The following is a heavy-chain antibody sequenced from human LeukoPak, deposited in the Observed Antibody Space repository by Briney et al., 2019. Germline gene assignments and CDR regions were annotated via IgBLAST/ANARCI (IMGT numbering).Heavy chain of an antibody. V-gene: IGHV4-59*01. J-gene: IGHJ4*02. Sequence: SETLSLTCAVSLAAPSVDNWRWIRQPPGKGLEWIGYIHHSGTTNYSPSLKSQVTISVDMSKNQFFLNLTSVTAADTAVYYCARGRLGATYWGQGTLVTVSS. CDR1: LAAPSVDN. CDR2: IHHSGTT. D-gene: IGHD1-26*01. CDR3: ARGRLGATY.